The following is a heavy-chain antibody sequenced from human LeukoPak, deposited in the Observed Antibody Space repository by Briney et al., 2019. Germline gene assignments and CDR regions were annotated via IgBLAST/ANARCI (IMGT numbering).Heavy chain of an antibody. CDR1: RFTLSCYS. CDR3: ARPQYSSGFGAFDI. V-gene: IGHV3-48*01. J-gene: IGHJ3*02. Sequence: GATLRLHCAAPRFTLSCYSMRWVRQATGKGLEWVSYISSSSSIIYYADSVKGRFTISRDNAKNALYLQMNSLRAEDTAVYYCARPQYSSGFGAFDIWGQGTMVTVSS. CDR2: ISSSSSII. D-gene: IGHD6-19*01.